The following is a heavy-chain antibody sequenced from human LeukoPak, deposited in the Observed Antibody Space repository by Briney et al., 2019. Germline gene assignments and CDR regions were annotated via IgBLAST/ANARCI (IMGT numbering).Heavy chain of an antibody. J-gene: IGHJ5*02. CDR1: GGSISSYY. CDR2: FFYSGST. Sequence: PSETLSLTCTVSGGSISSYYWSWIRQPPGKGLEWIGYFFYSGSTNYNPSLKSRVTISVDTSKNQFSLKLSSVTAADTAVYYCARGSGGYHYDHWGQGTLVTVPS. V-gene: IGHV4-59*01. CDR3: ARGSGGYHYDH. D-gene: IGHD3-22*01.